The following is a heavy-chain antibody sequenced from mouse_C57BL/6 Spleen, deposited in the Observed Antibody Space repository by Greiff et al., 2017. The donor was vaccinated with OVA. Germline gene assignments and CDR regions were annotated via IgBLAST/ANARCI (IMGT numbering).Heavy chain of an antibody. CDR1: GYTFTDYN. CDR3: ARGNYYGSSSPYYFDY. CDR2: INPNNGGT. J-gene: IGHJ2*01. D-gene: IGHD1-1*01. V-gene: IGHV1-18*01. Sequence: EVQLQQSGPELVKPGASVKIPCKASGYTFTDYNMDWVKQSHGKGLEWIGDINPNNGGTIYNQKFKGKATLTVDKSSSTAYMELRSLTSEDTAVYYCARGNYYGSSSPYYFDYWGQGTTLTVSS.